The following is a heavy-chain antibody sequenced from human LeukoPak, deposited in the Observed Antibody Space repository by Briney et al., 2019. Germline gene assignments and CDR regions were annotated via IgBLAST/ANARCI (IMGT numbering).Heavy chain of an antibody. J-gene: IGHJ4*02. Sequence: KPGGSLRLSCTASGFTFSNYAMTWVRQAPGKGLECISSMSSGSRYIYYADSVRGRFTISRDNTKNSLSLVMNNPRAEDTAIYFCASDRPTGASRVFVVEWGQGTPVTVS. CDR1: GFTFSNYA. V-gene: IGHV3-21*06. D-gene: IGHD3-3*01. CDR2: MSSGSRYI. CDR3: ASDRPTGASRVFVVE.